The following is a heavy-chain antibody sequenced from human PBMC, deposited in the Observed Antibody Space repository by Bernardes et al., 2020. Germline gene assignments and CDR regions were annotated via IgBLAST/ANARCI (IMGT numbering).Heavy chain of an antibody. CDR3: SRGPQLDSFDI. CDR2: IDPSESHI. V-gene: IGHV5-10-1*01. J-gene: IGHJ3*02. Sequence: GESLKISCPGSGYSFPTYWISWVRQVPGKGLEWMGRIDPSESHINYSPSFQGHVTISADRPSSTAYLQWSSLKASDTAIYYCSRGPQLDSFDIWGQGTMVTVSS. CDR1: GYSFPTYW. D-gene: IGHD6-13*01.